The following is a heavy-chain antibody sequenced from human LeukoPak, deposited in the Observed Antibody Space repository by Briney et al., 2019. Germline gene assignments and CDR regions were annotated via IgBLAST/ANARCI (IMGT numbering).Heavy chain of an antibody. CDR1: GFTFSSYA. V-gene: IGHV3-30-3*01. J-gene: IGHJ4*02. CDR3: ARDWGIAAAGITAFDY. D-gene: IGHD6-13*01. CDR2: ISYDGSNK. Sequence: PGGSLRLSCAASGFTFSSYAMSWVRQAPGKGLEWVAVISYDGSNKYYADSVKGRFTISRDNSKNTLYLQMNSLRAEDTAVYYCARDWGIAAAGITAFDYWGQGTLVTVSS.